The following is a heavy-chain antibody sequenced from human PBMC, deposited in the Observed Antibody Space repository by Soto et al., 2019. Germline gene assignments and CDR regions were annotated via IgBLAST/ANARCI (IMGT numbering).Heavy chain of an antibody. Sequence: EVQLLESGGGLVQPGGSLRLSCAASGFPFNNYAMGWVGQAPGKGLEWVSTIRGSGESTYYTDSVKGRFTISRDNSKNTLDLQMNSLRVEDTAVYYCAKEGGDFYRHFDLWGRGALVTVSS. D-gene: IGHD2-21*02. V-gene: IGHV3-23*01. CDR2: IRGSGEST. CDR1: GFPFNNYA. J-gene: IGHJ2*01. CDR3: AKEGGDFYRHFDL.